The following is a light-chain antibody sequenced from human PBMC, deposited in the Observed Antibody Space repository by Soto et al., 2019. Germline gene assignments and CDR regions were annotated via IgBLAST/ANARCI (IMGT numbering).Light chain of an antibody. Sequence: EIVLTQSPGTLSLSPGERAALSCMASQTISSSYLAWYQQKPGQAPRLLIYDASNRATGIPARFSGSGSGTDFTLTISSLEPKDFAVYYCQQRSNWLTFGGGTKVDI. CDR3: QQRSNWLT. CDR2: DAS. CDR1: QTISSSY. V-gene: IGKV3-11*01. J-gene: IGKJ4*01.